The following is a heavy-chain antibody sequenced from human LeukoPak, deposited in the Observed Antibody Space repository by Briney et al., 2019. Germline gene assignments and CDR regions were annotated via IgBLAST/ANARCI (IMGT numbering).Heavy chain of an antibody. Sequence: ASVKVSCKASGGTFSSYAISWVRQAPGQGLEWMGRIIPILGIANYAQKFQGRVTITADKSTSTAYMELSSLRSEDTAVYYCARDWVLERPRHFDIWGQGTMVTVSS. V-gene: IGHV1-69*04. CDR1: GGTFSSYA. CDR2: IIPILGIA. D-gene: IGHD6-25*01. CDR3: ARDWVLERPRHFDI. J-gene: IGHJ3*02.